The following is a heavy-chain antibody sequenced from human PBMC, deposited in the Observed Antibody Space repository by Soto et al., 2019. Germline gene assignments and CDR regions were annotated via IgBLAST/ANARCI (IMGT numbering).Heavy chain of an antibody. Sequence: QVQLVESGGGVVQPGRSLRLSCAASGFTFSSYGMHWVRQAPGKGLEWVAVISYDGSNKYYADSVKGRFTISRDNSKNTLYLQMNSVRAEDTAVYYCAKVGLRLLSTYYYGMDVWGQGTTVTVSS. CDR1: GFTFSSYG. V-gene: IGHV3-30*18. J-gene: IGHJ6*02. CDR3: AKVGLRLLSTYYYGMDV. CDR2: ISYDGSNK. D-gene: IGHD5-12*01.